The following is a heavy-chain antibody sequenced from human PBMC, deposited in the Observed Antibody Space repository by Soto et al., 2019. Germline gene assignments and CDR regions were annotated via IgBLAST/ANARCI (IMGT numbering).Heavy chain of an antibody. CDR1: GGSISSYY. J-gene: IGHJ6*02. CDR2: IYYSGST. Sequence: PSETLSLTCTVSGGSISSYYWSWIRQPPGKGLEWIGYIYYSGSTNYNPSLKSRVTISVDTSKNQFSLKLSSVTAADTAVYYCATSTLWFGEYYGMDVWGQGTTVTVSS. CDR3: ATSTLWFGEYYGMDV. D-gene: IGHD3-10*01. V-gene: IGHV4-59*12.